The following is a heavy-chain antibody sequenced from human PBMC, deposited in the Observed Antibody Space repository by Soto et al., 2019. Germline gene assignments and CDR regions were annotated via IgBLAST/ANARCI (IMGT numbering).Heavy chain of an antibody. V-gene: IGHV3-23*01. CDR3: ARRGSGSYYDY. CDR1: GFTFSSYA. J-gene: IGHJ4*02. CDR2: ISGSGGST. Sequence: EVQLLESGGGLVQPGGSLRLSCAASGFTFSSYAMRWVRQAPVKGLEWVSAISGSGGSTYYADSVKGRFTISRDNSKNTLYLQMNSPRAADTAVYYCARRGSGSYYDYWGQGTLVTVSS. D-gene: IGHD1-26*01.